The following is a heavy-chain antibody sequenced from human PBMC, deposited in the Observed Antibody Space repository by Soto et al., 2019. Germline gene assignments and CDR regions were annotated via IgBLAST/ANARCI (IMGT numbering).Heavy chain of an antibody. J-gene: IGHJ3*02. Sequence: GGSLRLSCAASGFTFSSYSMNWVRQAPGKGLEWVSSISSSSSYIYYAHSVKGRFTISRDNAKNSLYLQMNSLRAEDTAVYYCARMGIAVAEDGAFDIWGQGTMVTVSS. CDR2: ISSSSSYI. CDR1: GFTFSSYS. D-gene: IGHD6-19*01. V-gene: IGHV3-21*01. CDR3: ARMGIAVAEDGAFDI.